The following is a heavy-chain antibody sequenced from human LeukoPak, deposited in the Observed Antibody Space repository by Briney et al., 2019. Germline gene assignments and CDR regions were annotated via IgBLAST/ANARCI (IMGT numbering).Heavy chain of an antibody. CDR3: ARRTMWDTNGWLSPDY. V-gene: IGHV1-8*01. J-gene: IGHJ4*02. Sequence: GASVKVSCKASGYTFTSYDINWVRQATGQGLGWMGWMNPNSGNTGYAQKFQGRVTMTRNTSISTAYMELSSLRSEDTAVYYCARRTMWDTNGWLSPDYWGQGTLDTVSS. CDR2: MNPNSGNT. D-gene: IGHD6-19*01. CDR1: GYTFTSYD.